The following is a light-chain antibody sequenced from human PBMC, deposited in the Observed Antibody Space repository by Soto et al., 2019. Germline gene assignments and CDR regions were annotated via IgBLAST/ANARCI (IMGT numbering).Light chain of an antibody. CDR3: MQALQTPWT. V-gene: IGKV2-28*01. CDR2: LGS. J-gene: IGKJ1*01. CDR1: QSLLYSNGYNY. Sequence: EIVMTQSPLSLPVTPGEPASISCRSSQSLLYSNGYNYLDWYLQKPGQSPQLLIYLGSNRASGVPDRFSGSGSGTDFTLKISRVEAEDVGLYYCMQALQTPWTFGQGTKVEIK.